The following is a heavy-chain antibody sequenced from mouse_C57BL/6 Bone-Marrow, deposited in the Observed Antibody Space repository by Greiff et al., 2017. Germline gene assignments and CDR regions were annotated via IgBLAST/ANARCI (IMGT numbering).Heavy chain of an antibody. Sequence: EVQLQQSGAELVRPGASVKLSCTASGFNIKDDYMHWVKQRPEQGLEWSGWIDPENGDTEYASKFQGKATITADTSSNTAYLQLSSLTSEDTAVYYCTTRITTVVAPFDYWGQGTTLTVSS. V-gene: IGHV14-4*01. J-gene: IGHJ2*01. CDR3: TTRITTVVAPFDY. D-gene: IGHD1-1*01. CDR2: IDPENGDT. CDR1: GFNIKDDY.